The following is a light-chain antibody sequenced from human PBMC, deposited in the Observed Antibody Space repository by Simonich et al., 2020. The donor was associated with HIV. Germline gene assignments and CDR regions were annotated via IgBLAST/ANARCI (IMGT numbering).Light chain of an antibody. Sequence: EIVMTQSPATLSVSPGERATLSCRARQSVSSNLAWYQQKPGQAPRLLIYSASTRATGIPAKFSGSWSGTEFTLTISSMQSEDIAVYYCQQYNNRPLTFGVGTKVEIK. V-gene: IGKV3-15*01. J-gene: IGKJ4*01. CDR1: QSVSSN. CDR2: SAS. CDR3: QQYNNRPLT.